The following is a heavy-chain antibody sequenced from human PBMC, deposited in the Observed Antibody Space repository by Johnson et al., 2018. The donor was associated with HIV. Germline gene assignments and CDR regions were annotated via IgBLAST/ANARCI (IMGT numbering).Heavy chain of an antibody. CDR1: GFPFSSYA. CDR2: ISGSGGST. CDR3: AKSPRFTIFGSDAFDI. V-gene: IGHV3-23*04. D-gene: IGHD3-3*01. J-gene: IGHJ3*02. Sequence: VQLVESGGGLVQPGGSLRLSCAASGFPFSSYAMTWVRQAPGKGLEWVSAISGSGGSTYYADSVKGRFTISRDNSKNTLYLQMNSLRAEDTAVYYCAKSPRFTIFGSDAFDIWGQGTMVTVSS.